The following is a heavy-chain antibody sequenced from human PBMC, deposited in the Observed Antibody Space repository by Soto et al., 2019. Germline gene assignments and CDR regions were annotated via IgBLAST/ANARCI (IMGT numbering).Heavy chain of an antibody. D-gene: IGHD5-18*01. CDR3: ASESRGYSYGYASGWFET. V-gene: IGHV3-33*01. J-gene: IGHJ5*02. CDR2: IWYDGSNK. Sequence: QVQLVESGGGVVQPGRSLRLSCEASGFTFSSYGMHWVRQAPGKGLEWVAVIWYDGSNKYYADSVKGRFTISRDNSKNTLYLQMNSLRAGDTAVYYCASESRGYSYGYASGWFETWGQGPLVTVSS. CDR1: GFTFSSYG.